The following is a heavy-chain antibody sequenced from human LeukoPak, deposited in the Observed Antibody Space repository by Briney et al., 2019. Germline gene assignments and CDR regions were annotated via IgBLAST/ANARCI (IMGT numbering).Heavy chain of an antibody. Sequence: SETLSLTCTVSGGSISSYYWSWIRQPPGKGLEWIGYIYHSGSTYYNPSLKSRVTISVDRSKNQFSLKLSSVAAADTAVYYCARRISPTYFDYWGQGTLVTVSS. CDR2: IYHSGST. J-gene: IGHJ4*02. CDR3: ARRISPTYFDY. V-gene: IGHV4-59*12. CDR1: GGSISSYY.